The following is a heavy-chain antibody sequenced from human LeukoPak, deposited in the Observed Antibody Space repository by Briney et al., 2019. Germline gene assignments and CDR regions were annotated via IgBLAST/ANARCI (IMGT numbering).Heavy chain of an antibody. D-gene: IGHD5-12*01. Sequence: PGGSLRLSCAASGFTFSSFPMTWVRQAPGKGLEWVSSISGSGGSRGYADSVRGRFTISRDNSRNTLYLQMTSLRAEDTAVYYCARGPSGYHNTGGQGTLVTVSS. J-gene: IGHJ4*02. CDR1: GFTFSSFP. CDR2: ISGSGGSR. V-gene: IGHV3-23*01. CDR3: ARGPSGYHNT.